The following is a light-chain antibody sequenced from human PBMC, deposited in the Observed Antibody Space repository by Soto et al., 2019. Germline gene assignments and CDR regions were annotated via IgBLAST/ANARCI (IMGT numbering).Light chain of an antibody. J-gene: IGLJ2*01. CDR1: SSDVGGYNY. CDR2: DVT. V-gene: IGLV2-11*01. CDR3: CSYAGSYTV. Sequence: QSALTQPRSVSGSPGQSVTISCTGTSSDVGGYNYVSWYQQHPGKAPQLMIYDVTKRPSGVPDRFSGSKSGNTASLTISGLQAEDEADYYCCSYAGSYTVFGGGTKVTVL.